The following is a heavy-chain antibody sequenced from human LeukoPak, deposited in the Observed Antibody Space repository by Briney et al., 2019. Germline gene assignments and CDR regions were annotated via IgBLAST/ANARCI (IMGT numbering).Heavy chain of an antibody. J-gene: IGHJ6*02. CDR3: AKGHNDCSGGSCYSYYYYGMDV. Sequence: PGGSLRLSCAASGFTFSSYAMSWVRQAPGKGLEWVSTISGSGGSTYYADSVKGRFTISRDNSKNTLYLQMNSLRAEDTAVYYCAKGHNDCSGGSCYSYYYYGMDVWGQGTTVTVSS. V-gene: IGHV3-23*01. CDR2: ISGSGGST. D-gene: IGHD2-15*01. CDR1: GFTFSSYA.